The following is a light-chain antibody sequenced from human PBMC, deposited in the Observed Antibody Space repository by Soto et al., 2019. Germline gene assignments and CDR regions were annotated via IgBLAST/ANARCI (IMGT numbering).Light chain of an antibody. Sequence: EIVMTQSPATLSVSPGERATLTCRASQSVNSNLAWYQHKPGQAPRLHIFGASTRATGVPARFSGSGSGAEFTLTISSLQSEDFAVYYCQQYNSWPLGTFGPGTKVDIK. CDR3: QQYNSWPLGT. V-gene: IGKV3-15*01. J-gene: IGKJ3*01. CDR1: QSVNSN. CDR2: GAS.